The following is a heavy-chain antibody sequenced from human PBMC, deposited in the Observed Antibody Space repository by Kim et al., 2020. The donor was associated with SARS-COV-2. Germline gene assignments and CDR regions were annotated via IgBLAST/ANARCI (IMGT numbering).Heavy chain of an antibody. Sequence: NSNPSLKSRVTISVDTSKNQFSLKLSSVTAADTAVYYCARARGSGRAFDYWGQGTLVTVSS. V-gene: IGHV4-59*01. CDR3: ARARGSGRAFDY. J-gene: IGHJ4*02. D-gene: IGHD3-10*01.